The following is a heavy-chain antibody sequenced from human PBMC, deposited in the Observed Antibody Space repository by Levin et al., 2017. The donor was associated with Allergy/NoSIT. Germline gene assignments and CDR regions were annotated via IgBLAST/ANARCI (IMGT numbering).Heavy chain of an antibody. CDR2: IYYSGST. CDR3: ASQQLALYYFDY. CDR1: GGSISSYY. J-gene: IGHJ4*02. Sequence: SETLSLTCTVSGGSISSYYWSWIRQPPGKGLEWIGYIYYSGSTNYNPSLKSRVTISVDTSKNQFSLKLSSVTAADTAVYYCASQQLALYYFDYWGQGTLVTVSS. V-gene: IGHV4-59*01. D-gene: IGHD6-13*01.